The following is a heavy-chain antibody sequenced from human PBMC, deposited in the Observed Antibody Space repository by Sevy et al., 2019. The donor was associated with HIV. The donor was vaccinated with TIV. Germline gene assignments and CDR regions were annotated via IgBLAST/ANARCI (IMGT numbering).Heavy chain of an antibody. CDR1: GFTFSSYW. Sequence: GGSLRLSCAASGFTFSSYWMSWIRQAPGKGLEWVSYISSSGNTIYYTDSVKGRFTISRDNAKNSLYLQMDSLRAEDTAVYYCARDPTYYDFWSGYYTGWFDPWGQGTLVTVSS. CDR2: ISSSGNTI. D-gene: IGHD3-3*01. CDR3: ARDPTYYDFWSGYYTGWFDP. J-gene: IGHJ5*02. V-gene: IGHV3-11*01.